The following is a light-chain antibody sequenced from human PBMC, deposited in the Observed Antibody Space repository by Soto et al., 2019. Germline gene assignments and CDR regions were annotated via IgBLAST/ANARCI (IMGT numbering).Light chain of an antibody. V-gene: IGKV3-15*01. CDR3: QQYNTWPPKYT. CDR2: GAS. Sequence: EIVMTQSPATLSVSPGGRATLSCRASQSVSSYLACYQQRPGQPPRLLIYGASTTATGIPARFIGSGSGTEFALTVSSLQSEDFAVYYCQQYNTWPPKYTFGQGTKLEIK. J-gene: IGKJ2*01. CDR1: QSVSSY.